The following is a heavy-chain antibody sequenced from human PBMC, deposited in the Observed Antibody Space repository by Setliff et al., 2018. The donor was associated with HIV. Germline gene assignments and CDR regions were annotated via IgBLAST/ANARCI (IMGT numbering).Heavy chain of an antibody. CDR3: VRRTWSDVRMVP. J-gene: IGHJ5*02. CDR1: EYDFTNYW. CDR2: TYPAASHT. Sequence: PGESLKISCKGPEYDFTNYWIGWVRQMPGRGLEWLGITYPAASHTIYSPSFQGQVTISVDTSITTVYLQWSSLKASDSAMYYCVRRTWSDVRMVPWGQGTLVTVSS. D-gene: IGHD1-1*01. V-gene: IGHV5-51*01.